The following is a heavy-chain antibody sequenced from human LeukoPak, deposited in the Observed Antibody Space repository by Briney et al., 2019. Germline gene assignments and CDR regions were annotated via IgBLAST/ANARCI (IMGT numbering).Heavy chain of an antibody. CDR1: GDSISNPKW. V-gene: IGHV4-4*02. J-gene: IGHJ4*02. D-gene: IGHD2-2*01. CDR3: ARHNRYCSSTSCYPRNFDY. Sequence: SETLSLTCAVSGDSISNPKWWSWVRQPPGKGLEWLGEVYSSGTTNYNPSLGSRVTISVDKSKNQISLRLSSVTAADTAVYYCARHNRYCSSTSCYPRNFDYWGQGTLVTVSS. CDR2: VYSSGTT.